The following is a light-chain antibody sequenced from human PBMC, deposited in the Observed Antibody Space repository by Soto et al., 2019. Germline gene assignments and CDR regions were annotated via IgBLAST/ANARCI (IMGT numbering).Light chain of an antibody. CDR1: STNIGSNY. Sequence: QLVLSQPPSASGTPGQRVTISCSGSSTNIGSNYVYWYQQVPGTAPKLLIYSNNQRPSGVPDRFSASKSGTSASLAISGLRSEDEAGYYCATWDDSLNNPVFGGGTKLTVL. CDR3: ATWDDSLNNPV. CDR2: SNN. J-gene: IGLJ3*02. V-gene: IGLV1-47*02.